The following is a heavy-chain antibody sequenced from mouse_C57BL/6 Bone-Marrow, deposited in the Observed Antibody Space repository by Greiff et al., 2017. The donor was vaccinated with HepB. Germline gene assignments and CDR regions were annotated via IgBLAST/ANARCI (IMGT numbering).Heavy chain of an antibody. CDR3: ARNFDYDWYFDY. CDR2: IYPRSGNT. CDR1: GYTFTSYG. J-gene: IGHJ2*01. V-gene: IGHV1-81*01. D-gene: IGHD2-4*01. Sequence: QVQLQQSGAELARPGASVKLSCKASGYTFTSYGISWVKQRTGQGLEWIGEIYPRSGNTYYNEKFKGKATLAADKSSSTAYMELRSLTSEDSAVYFCARNFDYDWYFDYWGQGTTLTVSS.